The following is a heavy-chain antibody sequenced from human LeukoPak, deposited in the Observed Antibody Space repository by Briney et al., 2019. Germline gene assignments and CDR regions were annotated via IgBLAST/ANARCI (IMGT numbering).Heavy chain of an antibody. V-gene: IGHV4-4*02. D-gene: IGHD2-2*01. J-gene: IGHJ4*02. Sequence: PSGTLSLTCAVSGGSISSSNWWSWIRQPPGKGLEWIGEIYHSGSTNYNPSLKSRVTISVDKSKTQFSLKLSSVTAADTAVYYCARDCSSSSCYAGPRLRYWGQGTLVTVSS. CDR1: GGSISSSNW. CDR2: IYHSGST. CDR3: ARDCSSSSCYAGPRLRY.